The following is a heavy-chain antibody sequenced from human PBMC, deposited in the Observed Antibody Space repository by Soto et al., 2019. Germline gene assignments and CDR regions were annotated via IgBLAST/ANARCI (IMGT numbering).Heavy chain of an antibody. CDR1: GYTFTSNA. D-gene: IGHD6-13*01. CDR2: INAGNGNT. J-gene: IGHJ4*02. Sequence: ASVKVSCKASGYTFTSNAMHWVRQAPGQRLEWMGWINAGNGNTKYSQKFQGRVTITRDTSASTAYMELSSLRSEDTAVYYCARDGAAAGFNFDYWGQGTLVTVSS. CDR3: ARDGAAAGFNFDY. V-gene: IGHV1-3*01.